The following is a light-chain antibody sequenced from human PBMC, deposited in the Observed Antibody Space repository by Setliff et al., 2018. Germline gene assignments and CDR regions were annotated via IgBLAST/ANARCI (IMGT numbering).Light chain of an antibody. CDR2: EVT. J-gene: IGLJ1*01. CDR1: IGDVGAYDF. V-gene: IGLV2-14*01. CDR3: NAYTSSSTDV. Sequence: QSVLTQPASVSGSPGQSITISCSGTIGDVGAYDFVSWYQHHPGKAPKLVIYEVTNRPSGISNRFSGSKSGNSASLIISGLQAEDEADYYCNAYTSSSTDVFGTGTKVTVL.